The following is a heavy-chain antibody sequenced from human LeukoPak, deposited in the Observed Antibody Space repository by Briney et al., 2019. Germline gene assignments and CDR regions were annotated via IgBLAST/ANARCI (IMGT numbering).Heavy chain of an antibody. CDR2: MNPNSGNT. J-gene: IGHJ6*03. CDR3: ARARVAAAGRIYYYYMDV. CDR1: GYTFTSYG. V-gene: IGHV1-8*02. D-gene: IGHD6-13*01. Sequence: ASVKLSCKASGYTFTSYGISWVRQATGQGLEWMGGMNPNSGNTGYAQKFQGRVTMTRNTSISTAYLELSSLRSEDTAVYYCARARVAAAGRIYYYYMDVWGKGTTVTISS.